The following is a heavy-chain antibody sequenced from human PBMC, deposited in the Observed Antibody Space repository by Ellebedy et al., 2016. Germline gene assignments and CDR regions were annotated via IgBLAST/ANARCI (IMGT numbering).Heavy chain of an antibody. V-gene: IGHV3-7*01. CDR2: INQDGSEE. CDR3: ARDEMTMDY. J-gene: IGHJ4*02. Sequence: GESLKISCVVSGFTFSNYWMTWVRQAPGKGLEWVANINQDGSEEFYVDSVKGRFTISRDNAKNSLYLQMNSMRDEDTGVYYCARDEMTMDYWGQGTPVTVSS. CDR1: GFTFSNYW. D-gene: IGHD4/OR15-4a*01.